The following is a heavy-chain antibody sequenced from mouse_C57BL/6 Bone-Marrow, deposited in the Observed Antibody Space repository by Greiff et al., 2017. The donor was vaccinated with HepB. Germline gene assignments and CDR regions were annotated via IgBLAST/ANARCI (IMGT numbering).Heavy chain of an antibody. CDR2: IYPSDSET. J-gene: IGHJ1*03. D-gene: IGHD1-1*01. Sequence: VQLQQPGAELVRPGSSVKLSCKASGYTFTSYWMDWVKQRPGQGLEWIGNIYPSDSETHYNQKFKDKATLTVDKSSSAAYMQLSSLTSEDSAVYYTARNWEYYGSIYAYWYFAVWGTGTTVTASS. CDR3: ARNWEYYGSIYAYWYFAV. CDR1: GYTFTSYW. V-gene: IGHV1-61*01.